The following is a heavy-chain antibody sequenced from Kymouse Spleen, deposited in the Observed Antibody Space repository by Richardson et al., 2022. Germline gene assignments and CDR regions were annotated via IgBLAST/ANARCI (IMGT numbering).Heavy chain of an antibody. CDR1: GGSISSSNW. V-gene: IGHV4-4*02. CDR3: ARRGEYSSSSKDYYYYYGMDV. CDR2: IYHSGST. D-gene: IGHD6-6*01. J-gene: IGHJ6*02. Sequence: QVQLQESGPGLVKPSGTLSLTCAVSGGSISSSNWWSWVRQPPGKGLEWIGEIYHSGSTNYNPSLKSRVTISVDKSKNQFSLKLSSVTAADTAVYYCARRGEYSSSSKDYYYYYGMDVWGQGTTVTVSS.